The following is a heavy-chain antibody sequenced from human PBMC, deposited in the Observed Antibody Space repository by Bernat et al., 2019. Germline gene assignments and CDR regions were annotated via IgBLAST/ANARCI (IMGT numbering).Heavy chain of an antibody. V-gene: IGHV3-53*01. D-gene: IGHD4-17*01. CDR2: IYSGGSS. CDR1: GFTVSSNY. Sequence: EVQLVESGGGLIQPGGSLRLSCAASGFTVSSNYMSWVRQAPGKGLEWVSVIYSGGSSYYADSVKDRFTISRDNSKNTLYLQMNSLRAEYTAVYYGARDSVRGYGDYVRFDYWGQGTLVTVSS. J-gene: IGHJ4*02. CDR3: ARDSVRGYGDYVRFDY.